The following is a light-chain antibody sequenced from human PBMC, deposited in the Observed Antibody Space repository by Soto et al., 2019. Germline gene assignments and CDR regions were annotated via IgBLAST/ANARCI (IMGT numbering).Light chain of an antibody. V-gene: IGKV3-15*01. CDR3: QQDSSWPLT. Sequence: SPAPAPLSVSPGERGTLSCRASQDIRSSLAWYQQKPGQAPRLLIYGASIRATGVPATFSGSGSGTEFTLSISSLQSEHLGVYYCQQDSSWPLTFGGGTKVDIK. CDR1: QDIRSS. CDR2: GAS. J-gene: IGKJ4*01.